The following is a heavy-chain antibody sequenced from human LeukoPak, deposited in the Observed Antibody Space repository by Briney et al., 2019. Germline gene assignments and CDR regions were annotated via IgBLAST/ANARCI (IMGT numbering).Heavy chain of an antibody. D-gene: IGHD1-26*01. CDR3: AKDRSVGATGSSNYYYGMDV. J-gene: IGHJ6*02. CDR2: ISYDGSNK. Sequence: GGSLRLSCAASGFTFSSYGMHWVRQAPGKGLEWVAVISYDGSNKYYADSVKGRFTISRDNSKNTLYLQMNSLRVDDTAVYYCAKDRSVGATGSSNYYYGMDVWGQGTTVTVS. CDR1: GFTFSSYG. V-gene: IGHV3-30*18.